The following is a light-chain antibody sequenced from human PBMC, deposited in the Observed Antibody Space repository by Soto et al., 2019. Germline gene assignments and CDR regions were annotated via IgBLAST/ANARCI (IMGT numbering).Light chain of an antibody. CDR1: QSVSSY. V-gene: IGKV3-11*01. CDR2: DAS. J-gene: IGKJ4*01. CDR3: QQRRT. Sequence: EIVVTQSPATLSLSPGERATLSCRASQSVSSYLAWYQQKPGQAPRLLIYDASNRATGIPARFSGSGSGTDFTLTISSLEPEDFAVYYCQQRRTFGGGTKVDIK.